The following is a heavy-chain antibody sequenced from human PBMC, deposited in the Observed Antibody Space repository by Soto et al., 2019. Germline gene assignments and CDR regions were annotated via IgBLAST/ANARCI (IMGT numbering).Heavy chain of an antibody. CDR2: ITGTGRDM. D-gene: IGHD1-1*01. CDR3: VKEVEGFDY. Sequence: GSLRLSCASPGFTFSSHTMNWVRQAPGKGLEWVSSITGTGRDMFYADSVKGRFTISRDNAENSLYLQMNSLRAEDTAVYYCVKEVEGFDYWGQGTLVTVSS. J-gene: IGHJ4*02. V-gene: IGHV3-21*01. CDR1: GFTFSSHT.